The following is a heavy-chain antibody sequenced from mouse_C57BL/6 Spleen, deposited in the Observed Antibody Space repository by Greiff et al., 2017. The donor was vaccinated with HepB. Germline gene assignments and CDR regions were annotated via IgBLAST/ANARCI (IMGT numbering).Heavy chain of an antibody. CDR2: ISDGGSYT. V-gene: IGHV5-4*01. CDR3: AREGPQTAQATWFAY. D-gene: IGHD3-2*02. J-gene: IGHJ3*01. CDR1: GFTFSSYA. Sequence: EVQLQESGGGLVKPGGSLKLSCAASGFTFSSYAMSWVRQTPEKRLEWVATISDGGSYTYYPDNVKGRFTISRDNAKNNLYLQMSHLKSEDTAMYYCAREGPQTAQATWFAYWGQGTLVTVSA.